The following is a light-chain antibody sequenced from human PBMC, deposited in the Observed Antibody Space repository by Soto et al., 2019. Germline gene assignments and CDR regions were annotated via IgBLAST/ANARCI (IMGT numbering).Light chain of an antibody. CDR2: KAS. Sequence: SPMTQSPSTLSGTVGDRVTITCRASQTISSWLAWYQQKPGKAPKLLIYKASTLKSGVPSRFSGSGSGTEFTLTISSLQPDDFATYYCQDYNSYSEAFGQGTKVDI. CDR3: QDYNSYSEA. CDR1: QTISSW. J-gene: IGKJ1*01. V-gene: IGKV1-5*03.